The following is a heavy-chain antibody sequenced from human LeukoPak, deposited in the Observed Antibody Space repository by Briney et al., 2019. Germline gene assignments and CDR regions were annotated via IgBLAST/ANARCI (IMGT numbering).Heavy chain of an antibody. CDR1: GGSISSSSYY. V-gene: IGHV4-39*01. J-gene: IGHJ4*03. CDR2: IYHSGST. D-gene: IGHD2-8*01. CDR3: TRHQWWLAPRNFDY. Sequence: PSETLSLTCTVSGGSISSSSYYWGWIRQPPGKGLEWIGSIYHSGSTYYNPSLKSRVTISVDTSKNQFSLKLSSVTAVDMAVYYCTRHQWWLAPRNFDYWGQGTTVTVSS.